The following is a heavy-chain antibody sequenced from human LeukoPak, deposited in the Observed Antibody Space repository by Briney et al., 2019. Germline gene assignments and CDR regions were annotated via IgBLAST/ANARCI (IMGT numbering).Heavy chain of an antibody. CDR2: IYYSGST. CDR3: ARDRGPKNYWFDP. CDR1: GGSISSSSYY. D-gene: IGHD3-10*01. J-gene: IGHJ5*02. Sequence: PSETLSLTCTVSGGSISSSSYYWGWIRQPPGKGLEWIGSIYYSGSTYYNPSLKSRVTISVDTSKNQFSLKLSSVTAADTAVYYCARDRGPKNYWFDPWGQGTLVTVSS. V-gene: IGHV4-39*07.